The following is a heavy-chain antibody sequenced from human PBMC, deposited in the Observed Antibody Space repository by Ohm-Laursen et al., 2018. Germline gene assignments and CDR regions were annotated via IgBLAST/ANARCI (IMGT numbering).Heavy chain of an antibody. CDR2: IRAGGGTT. CDR1: GFTFSSYA. D-gene: IGHD3-10*01. CDR3: AKRFGFGERQIDY. V-gene: IGHV3-23*01. J-gene: IGHJ4*02. Sequence: SLRLSCTASGFTFSSYAMSWVRQAPGKGLEWVSGIRAGGGTTCYADSVKGRFTISRGNSKNTLYLQMNSLRAEDTAVYYCAKRFGFGERQIDYWGRGTLVTVSS.